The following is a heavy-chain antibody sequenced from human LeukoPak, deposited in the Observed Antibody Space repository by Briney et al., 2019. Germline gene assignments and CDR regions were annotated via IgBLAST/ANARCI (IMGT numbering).Heavy chain of an antibody. CDR1: GFTFSRSW. CDR3: ARHGDYCFDL. Sequence: GGSLRLSCAASGFTFSRSWMGWVRQAPGKGLEWVANIKQDGTSKYYVGSVMGRFTISRDSAENSVYLQMNSLSAGDTAVYYCARHGDYCFDLWGPGTRVTVSS. CDR2: IKQDGTSK. V-gene: IGHV3-7*02. D-gene: IGHD2-21*01. J-gene: IGHJ4*02.